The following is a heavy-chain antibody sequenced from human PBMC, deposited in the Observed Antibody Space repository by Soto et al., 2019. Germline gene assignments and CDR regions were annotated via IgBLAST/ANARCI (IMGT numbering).Heavy chain of an antibody. CDR2: INWNSGSI. J-gene: IGHJ6*02. D-gene: IGHD3-10*01. Sequence: SLRLSCAASGFTFDDYAMHWVRQAPGKGLEWVSGINWNSGSIGYADSVKGRFTISRDNAKTSLYLQMSSLRAEDTALYYCAKDRGSGSYAANYYYYGMDVWGQGTTVTVSS. CDR3: AKDRGSGSYAANYYYYGMDV. CDR1: GFTFDDYA. V-gene: IGHV3-9*01.